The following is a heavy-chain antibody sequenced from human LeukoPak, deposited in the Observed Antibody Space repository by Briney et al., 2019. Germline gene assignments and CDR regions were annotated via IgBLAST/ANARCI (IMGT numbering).Heavy chain of an antibody. D-gene: IGHD1-26*01. CDR1: GYTFTSYV. CDR2: INAGNGNT. V-gene: IGHV1-3*03. Sequence: GASVKVSCKASGYTFTSYVMYWVRQAPGQRLEWMGWINAGNGNTKYSQEFQGRVIITRDTSASTAYMELSSLRSEDMALYYCARYIVGTTYLDYWGQGTLVTVSS. CDR3: ARYIVGTTYLDY. J-gene: IGHJ4*02.